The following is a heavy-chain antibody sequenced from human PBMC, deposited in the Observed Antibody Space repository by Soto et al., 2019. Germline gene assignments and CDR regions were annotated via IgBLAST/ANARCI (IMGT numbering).Heavy chain of an antibody. D-gene: IGHD6-13*01. CDR2: IYYSGST. V-gene: IGHV4-39*01. J-gene: IGHJ6*03. CDR3: ARPTGGREAADHYYYYYMDV. Sequence: SETLSLTCTVSGGSISSSSYYWGWIRQPPGKGLEWIGSIYYSGSTYYNPSLKSRVTISVDTSKNQFSLKLSSVTAADTAVYYCARPTGGREAADHYYYYYMDVWGKGTTVTVSS. CDR1: GGSISSSSYY.